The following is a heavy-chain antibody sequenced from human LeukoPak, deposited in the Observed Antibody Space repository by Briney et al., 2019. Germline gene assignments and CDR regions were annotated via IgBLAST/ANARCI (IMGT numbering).Heavy chain of an antibody. CDR1: GYSSTNYA. J-gene: IGHJ4*02. CDR3: ARSDISIVRGAMV. Sequence: ASVKVSCKASGYSSTNYAINWVRQAPGQGLEWMGWISGYTGNTNYAQEFQGRVTMTANTSTNTASMELRSLRSDDTAVYYCARSDISIVRGAMVWGQGTLVIVSS. D-gene: IGHD3-10*01. CDR2: ISGYTGNT. V-gene: IGHV1-18*01.